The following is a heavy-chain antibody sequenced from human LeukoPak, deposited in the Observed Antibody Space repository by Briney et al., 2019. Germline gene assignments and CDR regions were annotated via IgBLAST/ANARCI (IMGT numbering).Heavy chain of an antibody. Sequence: GESLKISCKGSGYSFTSYWIGWVRQMPGKGLEWMGIIYPGDSDTKYSPSFQGQVTISADKSISTAYLQWSSLKASDTAMYYCARHFSGGEMYPGWYNWFDPWGQGALVTVSS. D-gene: IGHD5-24*01. CDR3: ARHFSGGEMYPGWYNWFDP. CDR2: IYPGDSDT. CDR1: GYSFTSYW. J-gene: IGHJ5*02. V-gene: IGHV5-51*01.